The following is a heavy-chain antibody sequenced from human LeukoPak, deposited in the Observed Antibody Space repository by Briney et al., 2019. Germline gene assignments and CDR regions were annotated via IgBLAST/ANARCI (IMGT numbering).Heavy chain of an antibody. CDR1: GFTFSGYS. CDR2: IISSGRTI. D-gene: IGHD3-22*01. CDR3: ARDLWGTSGYRFDY. Sequence: PGGSLRLSCAASGFTFSGYSMNWVRQAPGKGLEWVSYIISSGRTIYYADSVKGRFTISRDNAKNSLYLQMNSLRDEDTAVYYCARDLWGTSGYRFDYWGQGTLVTVSS. J-gene: IGHJ4*02. V-gene: IGHV3-48*02.